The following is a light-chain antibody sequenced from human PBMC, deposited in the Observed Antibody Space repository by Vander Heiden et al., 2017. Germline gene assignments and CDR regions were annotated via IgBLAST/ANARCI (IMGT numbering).Light chain of an antibody. CDR2: RNN. CDR1: SSSIGSNT. J-gene: IGLJ2*01. Sequence: QSVLTPPPSASGTPGQRVTISCSGRSSSIGSNTVNWYQQLPGTPPKLLIYRNNQRPSGVPDRFSGSKSGTSASLAISGLQSEDEAEYYGAAWDDSLNGGVFGGGTKLTVL. V-gene: IGLV1-44*01. CDR3: AAWDDSLNGGV.